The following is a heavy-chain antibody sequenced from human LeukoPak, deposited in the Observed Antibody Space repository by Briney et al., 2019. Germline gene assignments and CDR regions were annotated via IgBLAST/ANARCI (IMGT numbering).Heavy chain of an antibody. Sequence: PGGSLRLSCAASGFTFSTYSMNWVRQAPGKGLEWVSSISSRSSNTYYAESVKGRFTISRDNAKNSLYLQMNSLRAEDTAVYYCARDRSTRGSYSLDYWGQGTLVTVSS. CDR1: GFTFSTYS. V-gene: IGHV3-21*06. D-gene: IGHD1-26*01. CDR2: ISSRSSNT. CDR3: ARDRSTRGSYSLDY. J-gene: IGHJ4*02.